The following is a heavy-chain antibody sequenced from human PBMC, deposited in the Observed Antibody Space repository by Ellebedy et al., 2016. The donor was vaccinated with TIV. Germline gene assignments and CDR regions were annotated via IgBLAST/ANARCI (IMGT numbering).Heavy chain of an antibody. Sequence: AASVKVSCKASGGTFSSYAISWVRQAPGQGLEWMGGIIPIFGTANYAQKFQGRVTITADESTSTAYMELSSLRSEDTAVDYCARDDSSGYLDYWGQGTLVTVSS. CDR1: GGTFSSYA. V-gene: IGHV1-69*13. CDR3: ARDDSSGYLDY. D-gene: IGHD3-22*01. CDR2: IIPIFGTA. J-gene: IGHJ4*02.